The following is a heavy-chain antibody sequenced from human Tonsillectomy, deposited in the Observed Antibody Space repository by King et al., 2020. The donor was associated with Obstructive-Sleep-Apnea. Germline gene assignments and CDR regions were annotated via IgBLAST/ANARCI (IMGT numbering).Heavy chain of an antibody. J-gene: IGHJ4*02. CDR1: GFSLSTTGAA. V-gene: IGHV2-5*02. CDR2: IYWDDHK. Sequence: TLKESGPTLVKPTQTLTLTCTFSGFSLSTTGAAVGWIRQPPGKALEWLALIYWDDHKFYNPSIKSRLIITKDTSKNQVVLTMTNMDPVDTVTYYFAHSPPGTYGDYFDYWGQGTLVTVSS. CDR3: AHSPPGTYGDYFDY. D-gene: IGHD4/OR15-4a*01.